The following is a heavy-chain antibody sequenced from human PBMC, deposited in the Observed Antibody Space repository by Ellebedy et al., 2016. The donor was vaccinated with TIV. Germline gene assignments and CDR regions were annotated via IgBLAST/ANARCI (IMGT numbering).Heavy chain of an antibody. CDR1: GYTFTNYG. CDR2: ISAYNGNT. CDR3: ARDRGYDILTGYPRPTLNWYFDV. Sequence: AASVKVSCKASGYTFTNYGLSWVRQAPGQGLEWLGWISAYNGNTNYAQKFQGRVTMTTDTSTSTAYMEVRSLKSDDTAVYYCARDRGYDILTGYPRPTLNWYFDVWGRGTLVTVSS. J-gene: IGHJ2*01. D-gene: IGHD3-9*01. V-gene: IGHV1-18*04.